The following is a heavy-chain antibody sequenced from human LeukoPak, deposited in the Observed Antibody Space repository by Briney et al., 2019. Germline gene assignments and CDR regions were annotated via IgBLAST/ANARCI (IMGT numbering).Heavy chain of an antibody. V-gene: IGHV3-74*01. Sequence: GGSLRLSCAASGFTFNNYWMHWVRQAPGKGLVWVSRIKGDGSGTSYADSVRGRFTISRDNTKNTLYLQMNSLRAEDTAVFHCVRDYHYGMDVWGQGTTVTVSS. CDR1: GFTFNNYW. CDR3: VRDYHYGMDV. J-gene: IGHJ6*02. D-gene: IGHD3-16*02. CDR2: IKGDGSGT.